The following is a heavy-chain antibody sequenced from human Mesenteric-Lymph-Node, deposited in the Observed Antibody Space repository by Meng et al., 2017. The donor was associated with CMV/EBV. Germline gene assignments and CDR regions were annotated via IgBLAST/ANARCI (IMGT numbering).Heavy chain of an antibody. CDR1: GFTFSSYA. CDR2: ISGSAGST. J-gene: IGHJ4*02. V-gene: IGHV3-23*01. D-gene: IGHD5-18*01. Sequence: GESLKISCAASGFTFSSYAMNWVRQAPGQGLEWVSTISGSAGSTYYAESVKGRFTISRDNSKNTLYLQMNSLRAEDTAVYYCAKEGLGYSLNNWGQGTLVTVSS. CDR3: AKEGLGYSLNN.